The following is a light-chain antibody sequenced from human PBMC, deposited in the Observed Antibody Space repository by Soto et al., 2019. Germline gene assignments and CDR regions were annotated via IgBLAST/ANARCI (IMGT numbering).Light chain of an antibody. CDR1: QSISSY. V-gene: IGKV1-39*01. Sequence: DIQMTQSPSSLSASVGARVAITCRSRQSISSYLNWYQQKPGKAPKLVIYAATSLQSGVPSRFSGSGSGTDFTLTISSLQPEDFATYYCQQANSFLLLTFGGGTKVDIK. CDR2: AAT. CDR3: QQANSFLLLT. J-gene: IGKJ4*01.